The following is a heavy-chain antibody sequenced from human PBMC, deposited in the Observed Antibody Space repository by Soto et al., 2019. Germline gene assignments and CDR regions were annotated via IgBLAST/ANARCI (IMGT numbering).Heavy chain of an antibody. CDR1: GYTFTSYA. CDR3: ARSTCSSTSCYQNAFDI. Sequence: ASVKVSCKASGYTFTSYAMHWVRQAPGQGLEWMGGIIPIFGTANYAQKFQGRVTITADESTSTAYMELSSLRSEDTAVYYCARSTCSSTSCYQNAFDIWGQGKMVTVSS. J-gene: IGHJ3*02. V-gene: IGHV1-69*13. CDR2: IIPIFGTA. D-gene: IGHD2-2*01.